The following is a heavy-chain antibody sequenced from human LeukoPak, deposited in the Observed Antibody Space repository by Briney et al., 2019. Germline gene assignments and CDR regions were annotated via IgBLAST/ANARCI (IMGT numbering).Heavy chain of an antibody. J-gene: IGHJ6*03. CDR2: INPNSGGT. CDR3: ASSFLYGDYVEGSYYYYYMDV. CDR1: GYTFTGYY. V-gene: IGHV1-2*02. D-gene: IGHD4-17*01. Sequence: ASVKVSCKASGYTFTGYYMHWVRQAPGQGLEWMGWINPNSGGTNYAQKFQGRVTMTRDTSISTAYMELSSLRSEDTAVYYCASSFLYGDYVEGSYYYYYMDVWGKGTTVTVSS.